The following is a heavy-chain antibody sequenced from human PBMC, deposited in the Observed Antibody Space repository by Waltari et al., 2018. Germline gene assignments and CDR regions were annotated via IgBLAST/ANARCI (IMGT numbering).Heavy chain of an antibody. CDR2: IWHDGTYK. J-gene: IGHJ4*02. CDR3: ASMATTSDFDY. V-gene: IGHV3-33*01. Sequence: QVQLVESGGGVVQPGRSLRLSCVASGFTFSDHGMLWVRQAPGMGLEWVSLIWHDGTYKYYDDSVKGRFSISRDNSKNMVYLQMNGLRAEDTAVYFCASMATTSDFDYWGQGALVTVSS. CDR1: GFTFSDHG. D-gene: IGHD4-17*01.